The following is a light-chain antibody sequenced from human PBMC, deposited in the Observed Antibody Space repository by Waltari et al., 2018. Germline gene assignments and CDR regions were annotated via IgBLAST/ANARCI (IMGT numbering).Light chain of an antibody. CDR3: CSYAGRNTLVI. CDR1: SSAIGGYNL. V-gene: IGLV2-23*02. CDR2: EVS. J-gene: IGLJ2*01. Sequence: QSALPPPASVSGSPGQSITIPCTGTSSAIGGYNLVPWYQRHPGRAPKLMIYEVSKWPSGVSNRFSGSKSGNTASLTISGLQSEDEADYYCCSYAGRNTLVIFGGGTKLTVL.